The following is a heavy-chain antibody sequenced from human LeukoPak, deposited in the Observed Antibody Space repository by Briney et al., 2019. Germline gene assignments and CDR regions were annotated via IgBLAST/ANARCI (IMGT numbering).Heavy chain of an antibody. D-gene: IGHD6-13*01. CDR1: GFTFSSYE. V-gene: IGHV3-48*03. CDR3: AREEETAVGTWGDY. Sequence: GGSLRLSCAASGFTFSSYEMNWVRQAPGKGLEGVSYISSSGSTIYYADSVKGRFTISRDNAKNSLYLQMNSLRAEDTAVYYCAREEETAVGTWGDYWGQGTLVTVSS. J-gene: IGHJ4*02. CDR2: ISSSGSTI.